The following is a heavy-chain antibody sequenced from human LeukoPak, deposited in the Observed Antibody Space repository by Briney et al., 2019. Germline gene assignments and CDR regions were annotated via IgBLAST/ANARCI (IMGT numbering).Heavy chain of an antibody. CDR1: GGSISSSSYC. CDR3: ARETSQKGAHYMDV. D-gene: IGHD3-16*01. CDR2: IYYSGST. Sequence: SETLSLTCTVSGGSISSSSYCWGWIRQPPGKGLEWIGSIYYSGSTYYNPSLKSRVTISVDTSKNQFSLKLSSVTAADTAVYYCARETSQKGAHYMDVWGKGTTVTISS. J-gene: IGHJ6*03. V-gene: IGHV4-39*07.